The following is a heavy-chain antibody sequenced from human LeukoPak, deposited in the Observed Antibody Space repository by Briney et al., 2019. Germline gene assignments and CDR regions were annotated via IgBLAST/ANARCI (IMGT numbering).Heavy chain of an antibody. Sequence: ASVNVSCKASGFRFTRFGVSRVRQAPGQGLEWMGWISNYFGVTHYAEKFEDRVTMTVDTSTTTAYMELRSLRYDDTAVYYCARDSDYSGNGNGDWFDPWGQGTVVTVSS. CDR1: GFRFTRFG. V-gene: IGHV1-18*04. CDR2: ISNYFGVT. D-gene: IGHD4-11*01. J-gene: IGHJ5*02. CDR3: ARDSDYSGNGNGDWFDP.